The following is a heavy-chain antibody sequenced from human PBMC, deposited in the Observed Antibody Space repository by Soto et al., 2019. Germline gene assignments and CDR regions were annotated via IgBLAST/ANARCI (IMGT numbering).Heavy chain of an antibody. J-gene: IGHJ5*02. CDR3: ARPTRYYYDSSGQSAWFDP. V-gene: IGHV1-69*13. CDR1: GGTFSSYA. D-gene: IGHD3-22*01. Sequence: SVTVSCKDSGGTFSSYASSWVRQAPGQGLEWMGGIIPIFGTANYAQKFQGRVTITADESTSTAYMELSSLRSEDTAVYYCARPTRYYYDSSGQSAWFDPWGQGTLVTVSS. CDR2: IIPIFGTA.